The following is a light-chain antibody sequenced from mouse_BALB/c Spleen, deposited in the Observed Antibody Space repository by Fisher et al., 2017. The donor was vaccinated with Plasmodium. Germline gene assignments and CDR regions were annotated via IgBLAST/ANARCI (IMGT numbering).Light chain of an antibody. CDR1: QSLLDGDGRTF. V-gene: IGKV1-135*01. J-gene: IGKJ5*01. CDR3: SQSTHLPLT. CDR2: LVS. Sequence: VMTQSPLTLSVTIGQPASISCKSSQSLLDGDGRTFLSWLLQRPGQSPKRLIYLVSKLDSGVPDRFTGSGSGTDFTLKISRVEAEDLGVYFCSQSTHLPLTFGAGTKLELK.